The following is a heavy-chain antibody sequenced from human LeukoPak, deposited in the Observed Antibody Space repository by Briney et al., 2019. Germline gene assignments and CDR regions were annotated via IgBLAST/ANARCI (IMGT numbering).Heavy chain of an antibody. Sequence: GESLKISCKGSGYSFTSYWIGWVRQMPGKGLEWMGIIYPGDSDTRYSPSFQGQVTISADKSISTAYLQWSSLKASDTAMYYCARGPLRMSGAYSSSWEFDYWGQGTLDTVSS. CDR1: GYSFTSYW. V-gene: IGHV5-51*01. D-gene: IGHD6-13*01. J-gene: IGHJ4*02. CDR3: ARGPLRMSGAYSSSWEFDY. CDR2: IYPGDSDT.